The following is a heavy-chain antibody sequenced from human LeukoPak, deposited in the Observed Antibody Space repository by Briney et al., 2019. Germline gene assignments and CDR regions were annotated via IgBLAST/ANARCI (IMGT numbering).Heavy chain of an antibody. J-gene: IGHJ3*02. Sequence: GSLRLSCAASGFTFSGYSMHWVRQAPGKGLEYVSAITPDGGGTYYASSVRGRFTISRDNSMNTLYLQMGGLRAEDTAVYYCAKVPHYYDSSGYYFSAFDIWGQGTMVTVSS. D-gene: IGHD3-22*01. CDR1: GFTFSGYS. CDR2: ITPDGGGT. CDR3: AKVPHYYDSSGYYFSAFDI. V-gene: IGHV3-64*01.